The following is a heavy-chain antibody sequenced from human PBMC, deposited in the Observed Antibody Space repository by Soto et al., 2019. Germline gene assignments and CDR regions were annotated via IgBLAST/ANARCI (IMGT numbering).Heavy chain of an antibody. D-gene: IGHD3-10*01. CDR2: INPNSGGT. V-gene: IGHV1-2*02. J-gene: IGHJ6*02. CDR1: GYTFTGYY. Sequence: GASVKVSCKASGYTFTGYYMHWVRQAPGQGLEWMGWINPNSGGTNYAQKFQGRVTMTRDTSISTAYMELGRLRSDDTAVYYCASPVLLWFGESRAYRNYYYGMDVWGQGTTVTVSS. CDR3: ASPVLLWFGESRAYRNYYYGMDV.